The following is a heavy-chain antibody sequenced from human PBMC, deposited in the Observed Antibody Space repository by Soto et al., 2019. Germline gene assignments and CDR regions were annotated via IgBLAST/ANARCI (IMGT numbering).Heavy chain of an antibody. J-gene: IGHJ4*02. V-gene: IGHV1-69*06. CDR1: GGTFSSYA. CDR2: IIPIFGAA. D-gene: IGHD3-10*01. Sequence: SVKVSCKASGGTFSSYAISWVRQAPGQGLEWMGGIIPIFGAANYAQKFQGRVTMTADTSTDTAYMELSSLRSEDTAVYYCATAIIRFGELLPDYWGQGTLVTVSS. CDR3: ATAIIRFGELLPDY.